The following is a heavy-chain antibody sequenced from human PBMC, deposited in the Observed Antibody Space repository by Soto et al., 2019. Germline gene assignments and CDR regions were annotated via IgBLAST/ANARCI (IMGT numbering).Heavy chain of an antibody. CDR2: IYHSGST. CDR1: GCSISSGNW. CDR3: ASYAVVPEEHYYYYYGMDV. Sequence: SEPVSRTGGVSGCSISSGNWRSCFRQPPGQGLEWIGEIYHSGSTNYNPSLKSRVTISVDKSKNQFSLKLSSVTAADTAVYYCASYAVVPEEHYYYYYGMDVCGQGTTV. V-gene: IGHV4-4*02. D-gene: IGHD2-2*01. J-gene: IGHJ6*02.